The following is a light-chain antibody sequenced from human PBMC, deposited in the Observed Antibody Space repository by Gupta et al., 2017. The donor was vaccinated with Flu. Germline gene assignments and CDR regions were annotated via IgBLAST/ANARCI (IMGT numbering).Light chain of an antibody. Sequence: IVWTHAPAILSLSPGERATLACRASQSVSSNLAWYQQKPGQAPRLLIEGASTRATGIPDRFSGSGSGTEFTLTISSRQSEDFAVYYCQQYNNWPPITFGGGTKVEIK. CDR3: QQYNNWPPIT. J-gene: IGKJ4*01. CDR1: QSVSSN. CDR2: GAS. V-gene: IGKV3-15*01.